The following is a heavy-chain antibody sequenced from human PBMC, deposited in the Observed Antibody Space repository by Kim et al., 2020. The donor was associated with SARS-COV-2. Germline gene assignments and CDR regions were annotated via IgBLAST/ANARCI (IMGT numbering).Heavy chain of an antibody. V-gene: IGHV6-1*01. Sequence: SQTLSLSCAISGDSVSRDGAAWNWIRQSPSRGLEWLGRTYYRAKWYNDYPLSAKRRITINPDTSKNQFSLHLNSVTPEDTAMYYCARVAAAGRRSYWYFDLWGRGTLVTVSS. J-gene: IGHJ2*01. D-gene: IGHD6-13*01. CDR3: ARVAAAGRRSYWYFDL. CDR1: GDSVSRDGAA. CDR2: TYYRAKWYN.